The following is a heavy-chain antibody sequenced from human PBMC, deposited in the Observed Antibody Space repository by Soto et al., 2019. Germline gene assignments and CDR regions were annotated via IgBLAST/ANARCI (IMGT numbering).Heavy chain of an antibody. CDR3: ARRARPDFYYMDV. J-gene: IGHJ6*03. CDR1: GFTLSGDA. Sequence: VQLAESGGGLAQPGGSLRLSCAASGFTLSGDAMDWVRQAPGKGLEYVSGLSSNGVGTYYANSVQGRFTISRDNSKNTVYLQMGSLRPEDMAVYYCARRARPDFYYMDVWGKGTTVTVSS. D-gene: IGHD6-6*01. V-gene: IGHV3-64*01. CDR2: LSSNGVGT.